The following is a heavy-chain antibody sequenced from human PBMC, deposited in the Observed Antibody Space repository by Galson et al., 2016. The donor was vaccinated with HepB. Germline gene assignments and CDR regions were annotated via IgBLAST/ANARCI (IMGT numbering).Heavy chain of an antibody. CDR1: GDFIRNSDYY. V-gene: IGHV4-31*03. J-gene: IGHJ5*02. CDR3: ARGGKIRGVIAQRSNWFDT. D-gene: IGHD3-10*01. Sequence: TLSLTCTVSGDFIRNSDYYWTWIRQFPGRGLEWIGYIYHSGVPFYNPSLRSRLAISVDTSNNHFSLRLTSVTAADTAIYYCARGGKIRGVIAQRSNWFDTWGQGTLVTISS. CDR2: IYHSGVP.